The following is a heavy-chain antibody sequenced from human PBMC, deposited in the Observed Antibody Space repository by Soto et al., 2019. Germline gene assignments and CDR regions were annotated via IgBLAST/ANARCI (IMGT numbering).Heavy chain of an antibody. CDR1: GYTFTSYD. CDR3: ARVGYGDSLYYYYYYMDV. J-gene: IGHJ6*03. CDR2: MNPNSGNT. V-gene: IGHV1-8*01. Sequence: ASVKVSCKASGYTFTSYDINWVRQATGQGLEWMGWMNPNSGNTGYAQKFQGRVTMTRNTSISTAYMELSSLRSEDTAVYYCARVGYGDSLYYYYYYMDVWAKGTTVPVS. D-gene: IGHD4-17*01.